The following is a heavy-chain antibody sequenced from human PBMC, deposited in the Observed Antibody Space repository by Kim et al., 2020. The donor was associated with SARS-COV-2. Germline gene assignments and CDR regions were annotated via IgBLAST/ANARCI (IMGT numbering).Heavy chain of an antibody. Sequence: GGSLRLSCAASGFTFSSYAMSWVRQAPGKGLEWVSVIYSGGSSTYYADSVKGRFTISRDNSKNTLYLQMNSLRAEDTAVYYCAKCRGQQIYYGMDVWGQGTTVTVSS. CDR1: GFTFSSYA. D-gene: IGHD6-13*01. V-gene: IGHV3-23*03. J-gene: IGHJ6*02. CDR2: IYSGGSST. CDR3: AKCRGQQIYYGMDV.